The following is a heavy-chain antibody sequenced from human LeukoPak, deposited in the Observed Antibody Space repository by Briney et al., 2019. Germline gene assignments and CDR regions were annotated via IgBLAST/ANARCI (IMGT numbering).Heavy chain of an antibody. V-gene: IGHV3-7*03. J-gene: IGHJ6*02. Sequence: GGSLRLSCAASGFTFSSYWMNWARQAPGKGLEWVASINHNGNVNYYVDSMKGRFTISRDNAKNSLYLQMSNLRAEDTAVYFCARGGGLDVWGQGATVTVSS. D-gene: IGHD3-16*01. CDR2: INHNGNVN. CDR3: ARGGGLDV. CDR1: GFTFSSYW.